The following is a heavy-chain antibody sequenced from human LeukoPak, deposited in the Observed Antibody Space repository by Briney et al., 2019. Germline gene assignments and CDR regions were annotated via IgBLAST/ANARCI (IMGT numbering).Heavy chain of an antibody. D-gene: IGHD3-10*01. V-gene: IGHV4-34*01. Sequence: SEALSLTCVLYAGSSSGYYCSWIRQPPGKGLEWIGDINHSGSTNYNPSLKSRVTISVDTSKNQFSLKLSSVTAADTAVYYCARRGPPRTLLRGVKSGWFDPWGQGTLVTVSS. CDR2: INHSGST. J-gene: IGHJ5*02. CDR1: AGSSSGYY. CDR3: ARRGPPRTLLRGVKSGWFDP.